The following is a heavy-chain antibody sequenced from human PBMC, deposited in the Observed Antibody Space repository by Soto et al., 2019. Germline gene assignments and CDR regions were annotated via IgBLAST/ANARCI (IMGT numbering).Heavy chain of an antibody. D-gene: IGHD2-2*01. CDR3: AREDRDRETGLVPAAIDGMDV. V-gene: IGHV1-69*13. J-gene: IGHJ6*02. Sequence: ASVKVSCKASGGTFSRYSITWVRQAPGHGLEWIGRIIPIFGIASYAQKFQGRVTLTADESTSTAYMELSSLRSDDTAVYYCAREDRDRETGLVPAAIDGMDVWGQGTTVTVSS. CDR2: IIPIFGIA. CDR1: GGTFSRYS.